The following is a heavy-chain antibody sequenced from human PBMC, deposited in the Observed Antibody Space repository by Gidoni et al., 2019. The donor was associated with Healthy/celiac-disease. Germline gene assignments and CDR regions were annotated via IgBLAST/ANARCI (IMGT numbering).Heavy chain of an antibody. V-gene: IGHV4-30-2*01. CDR2: IYHSWST. J-gene: IGHJ4*02. CDR3: ARGGWAYYFDY. CDR1: GGSISSGGSS. D-gene: IGHD1-26*01. Sequence: QLQLQESGSGLVKPSQTLSLTCAVSGGSISSGGSSWSWIRPPPGKGLEWIGYIYHSWSTYYNPSLKSRVTISVDRSKNQFSLKLSSVTAADTAVYYCARGGWAYYFDYWGQGTLVTVSS.